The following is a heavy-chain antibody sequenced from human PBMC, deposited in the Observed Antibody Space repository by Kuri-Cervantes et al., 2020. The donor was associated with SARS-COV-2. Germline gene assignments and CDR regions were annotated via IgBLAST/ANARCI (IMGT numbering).Heavy chain of an antibody. V-gene: IGHV3-73*01. J-gene: IGHJ4*02. D-gene: IGHD6-6*01. CDR2: VRGKANNYAT. CDR3: ARDVAARYYFDY. Sequence: GGSLRLSCAASGFTFSSYSMNWIRQAPGKGLEWVGRVRGKANNYATAYAASVKGRFTISRDDSKNMAYLQMHSLKTEDTAVYYCARDVAARYYFDYWGQGTLVTVSS. CDR1: GFTFSSYS.